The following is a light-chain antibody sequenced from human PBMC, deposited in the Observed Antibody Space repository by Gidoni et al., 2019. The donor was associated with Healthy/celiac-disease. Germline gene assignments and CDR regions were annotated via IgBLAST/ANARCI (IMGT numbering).Light chain of an antibody. J-gene: IGKJ1*01. CDR2: AAS. CDR1: QSISSY. V-gene: IGKV1-39*01. Sequence: DIQMTQPPTSLSASVGDRVTITCRASQSISSYLNWYQQNPGKAHKLLIYAASSLQSGVPSRFSGSGSGTDFTLTISSLQPEDFATYYCQQSYSTPAWTFGQGTKVEIK. CDR3: QQSYSTPAWT.